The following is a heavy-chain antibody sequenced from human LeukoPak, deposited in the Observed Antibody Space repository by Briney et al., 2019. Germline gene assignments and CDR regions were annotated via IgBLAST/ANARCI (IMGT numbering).Heavy chain of an antibody. V-gene: IGHV3-7*01. D-gene: IGHD3-16*02. CDR2: IKQDGSEK. CDR3: ARDRDYVWGSYRYSPLFDY. CDR1: RFTFSSYW. Sequence: GGSLRLSCAASRFTFSSYWMSWVRQAPGKGLEWVANIKQDGSEKYYVDSVKGRFTISRDNAKNSLYLQMNSLRAEDTAVYYCARDRDYVWGSYRYSPLFDYWGQGTLVTVSS. J-gene: IGHJ4*02.